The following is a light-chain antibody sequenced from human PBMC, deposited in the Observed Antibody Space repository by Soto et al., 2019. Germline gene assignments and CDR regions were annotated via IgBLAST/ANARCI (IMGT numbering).Light chain of an antibody. CDR3: QQYDSSVWT. CDR1: QSVSSTS. Sequence: EIVLTQSPGNLSLSPGERATLSCRASQSVSSTSLAWYQQKPGQAPRLLMYGVSSRATGIPDRFSGSGSGTDFTLTINRLEPEDFAVYFCQQYDSSVWTFGQGTKVEIK. CDR2: GVS. V-gene: IGKV3-20*01. J-gene: IGKJ1*01.